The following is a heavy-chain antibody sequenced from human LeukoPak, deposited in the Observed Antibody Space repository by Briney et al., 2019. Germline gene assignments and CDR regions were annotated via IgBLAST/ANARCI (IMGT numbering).Heavy chain of an antibody. CDR1: GFTFSNAW. CDR3: TTDPAMVTSDYYYYYMDV. J-gene: IGHJ6*03. D-gene: IGHD5-18*01. Sequence: SGGSLRLSCAASGFTFSNAWMSWVRQAPGKGLEWVGRIKSKTDGGTTDYAAPVKGRFTISRDDSKNTLYLQVNSLKTEDTAVYYCTTDPAMVTSDYYYYYMDVWGKGTTVTVSS. V-gene: IGHV3-15*01. CDR2: IKSKTDGGTT.